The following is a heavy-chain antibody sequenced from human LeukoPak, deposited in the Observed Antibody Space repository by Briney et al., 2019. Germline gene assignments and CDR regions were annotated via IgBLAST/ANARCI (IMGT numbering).Heavy chain of an antibody. V-gene: IGHV3-7*03. J-gene: IGHJ4*02. Sequence: GGSLRLSCAASGFTFSSYWMSRVRQAPGKGLEWVANIKQGGSEKYYVDSVKGRFTISRDNAKNSLYLQMNSLRAEDTAVYYCARATDYGDYSFDYWGQGTLVTVSS. CDR3: ARATDYGDYSFDY. CDR2: IKQGGSEK. D-gene: IGHD4-17*01. CDR1: GFTFSSYW.